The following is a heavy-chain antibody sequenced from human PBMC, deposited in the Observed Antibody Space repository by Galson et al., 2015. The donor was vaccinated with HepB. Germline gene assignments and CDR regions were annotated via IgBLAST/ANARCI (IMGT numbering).Heavy chain of an antibody. CDR1: GYTFTSYG. J-gene: IGHJ4*02. Sequence: SVKVSCKASGYTFTSYGISWVRQAPGQGLEWMGWISAYNGSTNYAQKLQGRVTMTTDTSTSTAYMELRSLRSDDTAVYYCARDSWRYCSGGSCYVDYWGQGTLVTVSS. CDR2: ISAYNGST. V-gene: IGHV1-18*01. D-gene: IGHD2-15*01. CDR3: ARDSWRYCSGGSCYVDY.